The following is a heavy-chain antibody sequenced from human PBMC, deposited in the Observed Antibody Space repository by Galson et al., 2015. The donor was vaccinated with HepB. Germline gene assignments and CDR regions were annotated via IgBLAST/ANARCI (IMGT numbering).Heavy chain of an antibody. J-gene: IGHJ4*02. V-gene: IGHV3-73*01. CDR3: ARLGDFSGYTSA. D-gene: IGHD5-18*01. CDR1: GFTFSGSA. Sequence: SLRLSCAASGFTFSGSAIHWVRQGSGKGPEWVGRTRSKANNYATSYVPALEGRFTISRDDSKNMAYLHMRSLKADDTAVYYCARLGDFSGYTSAWGQGTQVTVSS. CDR2: TRSKANNYAT.